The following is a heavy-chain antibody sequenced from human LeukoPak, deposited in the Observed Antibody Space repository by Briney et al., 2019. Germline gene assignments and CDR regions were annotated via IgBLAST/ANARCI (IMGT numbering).Heavy chain of an antibody. J-gene: IGHJ5*02. Sequence: SETLSLTCAVYGGSFSGYYWSWIRQPPGKGLEWIGEINHSGSTNYNPSLKSRVTISVDTSKNQFSLKLSSVTAADTAVYYCARDGSLGWFDPWGQGTLVTVSS. D-gene: IGHD3-10*01. CDR2: INHSGST. CDR1: GGSFSGYY. V-gene: IGHV4-34*01. CDR3: ARDGSLGWFDP.